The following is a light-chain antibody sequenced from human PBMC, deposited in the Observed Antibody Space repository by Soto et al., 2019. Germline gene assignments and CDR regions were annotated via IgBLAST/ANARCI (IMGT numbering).Light chain of an antibody. CDR3: QQYNSYSWP. V-gene: IGKV1-5*01. CDR1: QSISSW. Sequence: DIQMAQSPSTLSAPVGDRVTITCRASQSISSWLAWYQQKPGKAPKLLIYDASSLESGVPSRFSGSGSGTEFTLTISSLQPDDFASDYCQQYNSYSWPFGQGTKVDIK. J-gene: IGKJ1*01. CDR2: DAS.